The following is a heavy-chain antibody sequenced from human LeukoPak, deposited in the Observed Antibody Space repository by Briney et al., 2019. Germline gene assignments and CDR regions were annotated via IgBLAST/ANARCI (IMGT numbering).Heavy chain of an antibody. Sequence: SETLSLTCAVYGGSFSGYYWSWIRQPPGKGLEWIGEINHSGSTYYNPSLKSRVTISVDTSKNQFSLKLSSVTAADTAVYYCARSPVGSPTGHYFDYWGQGTLVTVSS. V-gene: IGHV4-34*09. D-gene: IGHD6-13*01. J-gene: IGHJ4*02. CDR3: ARSPVGSPTGHYFDY. CDR2: INHSGST. CDR1: GGSFSGYY.